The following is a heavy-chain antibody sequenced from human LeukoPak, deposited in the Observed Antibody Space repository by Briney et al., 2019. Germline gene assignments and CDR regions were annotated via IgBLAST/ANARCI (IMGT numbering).Heavy chain of an antibody. CDR3: ANGRGDYERVTRFDY. D-gene: IGHD4-17*01. Sequence: PGGSLRLSCAASGFTFSSSAMSWVRQAPGKGLEWVSGISGSGVSTYYADSVKGRFTISRDNPKNTLFLQVNSLRAEDTAIYYCANGRGDYERVTRFDYWGQGTLVTVSS. V-gene: IGHV3-23*01. J-gene: IGHJ4*02. CDR1: GFTFSSSA. CDR2: ISGSGVST.